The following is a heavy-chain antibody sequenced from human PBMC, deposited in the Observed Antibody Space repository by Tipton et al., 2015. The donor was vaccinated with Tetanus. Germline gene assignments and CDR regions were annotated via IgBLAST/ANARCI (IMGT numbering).Heavy chain of an antibody. Sequence: SLRLSCAASGFTFNTYWMSWVRQAPGKGLEWVGNIKQDGSEKYYVDSVKGRFTISIDNAKNSLYLQMNSLRAEDTAVYYCARKKRDYYDSRSYYSDYWGQGTLVTVSS. D-gene: IGHD3-10*01. CDR2: IKQDGSEK. CDR1: GFTFNTYW. CDR3: ARKKRDYYDSRSYYSDY. J-gene: IGHJ4*02. V-gene: IGHV3-7*01.